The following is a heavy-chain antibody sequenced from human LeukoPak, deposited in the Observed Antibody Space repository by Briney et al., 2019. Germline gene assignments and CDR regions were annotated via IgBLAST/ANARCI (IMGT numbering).Heavy chain of an antibody. V-gene: IGHV3-30*18. CDR1: RFTLSSYG. D-gene: IGHD3-22*01. CDR2: ISYDGRNR. J-gene: IGHJ4*02. CDR3: AKEQSLSSGYYYVSWYY. Sequence: GRSLRPSCSPSRFTLSSYGIHWVRHAPGNGRGWVAVISYDGRNRYYADSVQGRFTISRDKSKKTLYLQMNSLRAEDTAVYYCAKEQSLSSGYYYVSWYYWGQGALVTVSS.